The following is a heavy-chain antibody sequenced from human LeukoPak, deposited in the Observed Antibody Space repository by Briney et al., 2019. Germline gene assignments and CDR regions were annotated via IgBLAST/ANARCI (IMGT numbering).Heavy chain of an antibody. Sequence: ASVKVSCKASGYTFTGYYMHWVRQAPGQGLEWMGWINPNSGGTNYAQKFQGRVTMTRDTSISTAYMELSRLRSDDTAVYYCARWGIAAAGTWDAFDIWGQGTMVTVSS. J-gene: IGHJ3*02. V-gene: IGHV1-2*02. CDR2: INPNSGGT. CDR3: ARWGIAAAGTWDAFDI. D-gene: IGHD6-13*01. CDR1: GYTFTGYY.